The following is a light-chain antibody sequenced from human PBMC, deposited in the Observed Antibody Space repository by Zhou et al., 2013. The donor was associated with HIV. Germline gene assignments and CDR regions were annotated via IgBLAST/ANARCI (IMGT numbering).Light chain of an antibody. J-gene: IGKJ2*01. CDR2: AAS. Sequence: DIQMTQSPSSLSASIGDRVTITCRAGQSINNYLNWYQQKPGKAPELLIYAASSLQSGVPSRFSGSGSGTDFTLTISSLQPEDFATYFCQQSYSSPPVYTFGQGTKLEIK. V-gene: IGKV1-39*01. CDR1: QSINNY. CDR3: QQSYSSPPVYT.